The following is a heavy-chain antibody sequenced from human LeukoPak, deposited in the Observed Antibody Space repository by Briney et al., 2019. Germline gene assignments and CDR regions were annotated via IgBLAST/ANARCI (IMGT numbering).Heavy chain of an antibody. V-gene: IGHV3-23*01. Sequence: PGGSLRLSCVDPGGTRSSNTKSWVRQVPGKGLEWVSGISDNGGSTYYADSVKGRFTISRDNSKNTLYLQMNSLRVEDTAIYYCASRQGLGWHYVNWGQGTLVTVSS. CDR2: ISDNGGST. J-gene: IGHJ4*02. CDR1: GGTRSSNT. CDR3: ASRQGLGWHYVN. D-gene: IGHD3-10*02.